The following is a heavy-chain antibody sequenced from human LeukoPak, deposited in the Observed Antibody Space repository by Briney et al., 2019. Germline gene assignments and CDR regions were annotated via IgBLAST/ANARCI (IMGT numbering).Heavy chain of an antibody. CDR3: ARDDPREERWLQPGDWGNL. V-gene: IGHV1-69*13. J-gene: IGHJ4*02. CDR2: IIPIFGTA. Sequence: GASVKVSCKASGGTFISYAISWVRQAPGQGLEWMGGIIPIFGTANYAQKFQGRVTITADESTSTAYMELSSLRSEDTAVYYCARDDPREERWLQPGDWGNLWGQGTLVTVSS. D-gene: IGHD5-24*01. CDR1: GGTFISYA.